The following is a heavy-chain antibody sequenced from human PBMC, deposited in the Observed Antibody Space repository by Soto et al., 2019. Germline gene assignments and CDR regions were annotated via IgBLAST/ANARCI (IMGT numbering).Heavy chain of an antibody. V-gene: IGHV4-34*01. D-gene: IGHD3-22*01. CDR3: ARADNRGYFFPY. J-gene: IGHJ4*02. CDR2: INHSGST. CDR1: GGSFSGYY. Sequence: SETLSLTCAVYGGSFSGYYWSWIRQPPGKGLEWIGEINHSGSTNYNPSLKSRVTISVDTSKNQFSLKLSSVTAADTAVYYCARADNRGYFFPYWGQGTLVTVS.